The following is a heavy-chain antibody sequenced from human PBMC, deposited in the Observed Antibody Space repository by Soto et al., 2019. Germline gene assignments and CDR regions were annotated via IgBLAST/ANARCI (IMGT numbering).Heavy chain of an antibody. J-gene: IGHJ5*02. CDR2: IYHSGGT. CDR1: GGSISSGGYS. V-gene: IGHV4-30-2*01. Sequence: SETLSLTCAVSGGSISSGGYSWSWIRQPPGKGLEWIAYIYHSGGTYYNPSLKSRVTISLDRSKNQFSLKLSSVTAADTAVYYCARSYYYDTSGSTYNWFDPWGQGTLVTVSS. CDR3: ARSYYYDTSGSTYNWFDP. D-gene: IGHD3-22*01.